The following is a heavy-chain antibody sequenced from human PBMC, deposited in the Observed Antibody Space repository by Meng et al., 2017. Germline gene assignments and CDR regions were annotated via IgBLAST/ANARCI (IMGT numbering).Heavy chain of an antibody. CDR1: GYTFTGYY. J-gene: IGHJ5*02. CDR3: ARDRRYSGYGPNWFDP. V-gene: IGHV1-2*06. CDR2: INPNSGGT. D-gene: IGHD5-12*01. Sequence: SVKVSCKASGYTFTGYYMHWVRQAPGQGLEWMGRINPNSGGTNYAQKFQGRVTMTRDTSISTAYMELSRLRSDDTAVYYCARDRRYSGYGPNWFDPWGQGTLVTVSS.